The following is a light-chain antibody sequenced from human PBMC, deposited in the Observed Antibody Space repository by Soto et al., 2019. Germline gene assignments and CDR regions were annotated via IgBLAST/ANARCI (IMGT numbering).Light chain of an antibody. V-gene: IGKV1-5*01. CDR2: DAS. Sequence: DIQMTQSPSTLSASVGDRVTITCRASQIIGSSLAWYQQKPGKAPKLLIYDASTLQSGVPSRFSGSESGREFTLTISSLQPDDAATYYCQQYYSYTYTFGQGTKLEIK. CDR3: QQYYSYTYT. CDR1: QIIGSS. J-gene: IGKJ2*01.